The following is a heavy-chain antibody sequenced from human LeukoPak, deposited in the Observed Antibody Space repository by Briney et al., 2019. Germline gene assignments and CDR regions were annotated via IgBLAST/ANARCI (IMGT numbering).Heavy chain of an antibody. CDR3: ARDEKPGAAAGVSYYYYYYMDV. Sequence: GASVKVSCKASGYTFTGYYMHWVRQAPGQGLEWMGWINPNSGGTNYAQKFQGRVTMTRDTSISTAYMELSRLRSDDTAVYYCARDEKPGAAAGVSYYYYYYMDVWGKGTTVTVSS. J-gene: IGHJ6*03. D-gene: IGHD6-13*01. CDR1: GYTFTGYY. CDR2: INPNSGGT. V-gene: IGHV1-2*02.